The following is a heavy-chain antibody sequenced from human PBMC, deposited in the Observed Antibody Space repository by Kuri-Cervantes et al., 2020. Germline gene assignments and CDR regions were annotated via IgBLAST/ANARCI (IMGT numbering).Heavy chain of an antibody. V-gene: IGHV3-48*02. CDR2: ISSSSSTI. CDR1: GFTFSSYS. D-gene: IGHD6-19*01. Sequence: GGSLRLSCAASGFTFSSYSMNWVRQAPGKGLEWVSYISSSSSTIYYADSVKGRFTISRDNAKNSLYLQMNSLRDEDTAVYYCARGGYSSGWNYYYYGMDVWGQGTTVTVSS. J-gene: IGHJ6*02. CDR3: ARGGYSSGWNYYYYGMDV.